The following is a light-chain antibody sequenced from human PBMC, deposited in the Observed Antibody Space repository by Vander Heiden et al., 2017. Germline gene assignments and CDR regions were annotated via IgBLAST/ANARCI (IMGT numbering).Light chain of an antibody. Sequence: QSALTQPPSASGTPGQTVSISCSGSNSTFGINAVNWYQHGPGTTPKLLFHADDRRPSGVPDRFSAAKSGTTASLAISGLQSEDEADYYCAAWDNDLDGPVFGGGTKLTVL. CDR2: ADD. J-gene: IGLJ3*02. V-gene: IGLV1-44*01. CDR3: AAWDNDLDGPV. CDR1: NSTFGINA.